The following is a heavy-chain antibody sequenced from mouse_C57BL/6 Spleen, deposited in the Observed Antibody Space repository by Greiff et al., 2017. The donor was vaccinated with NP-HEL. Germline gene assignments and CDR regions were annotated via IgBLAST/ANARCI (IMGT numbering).Heavy chain of an antibody. V-gene: IGHV1-76*01. CDR1: GYTFTDYY. CDR3: ARTVVPNYYAMDY. CDR2: IYPGSGNT. J-gene: IGHJ4*01. Sequence: QVQLQQSGAELVRPGASVKLSCKASGYTFTDYYINWVKQRPGQGLAWIARIYPGSGNTYYNEKFKGKATLTAEKSSSTAYMQLSSLTSEDSAVYFCARTVVPNYYAMDYWGQGTAVTVSS. D-gene: IGHD1-1*01.